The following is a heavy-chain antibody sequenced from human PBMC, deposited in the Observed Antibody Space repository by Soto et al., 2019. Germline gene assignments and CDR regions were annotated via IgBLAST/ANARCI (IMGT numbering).Heavy chain of an antibody. V-gene: IGHV4-59*01. CDR1: GGSISSYY. D-gene: IGHD2-2*01. Sequence: QVQLQESGPGLVKPSETLSLTCTVSGGSISSYYWSWIRQSPGKGLEGIGYIHYSGGTKSNPSLKSRVTISVDTSRNQVSLKLSSVTAADSAVYFCARARYQLLHPYYYGMDVWGQGTTVTVSS. CDR2: IHYSGGT. J-gene: IGHJ6*02. CDR3: ARARYQLLHPYYYGMDV.